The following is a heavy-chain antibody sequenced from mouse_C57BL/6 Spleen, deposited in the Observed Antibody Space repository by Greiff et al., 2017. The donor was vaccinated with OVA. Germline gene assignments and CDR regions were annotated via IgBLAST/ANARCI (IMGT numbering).Heavy chain of an antibody. D-gene: IGHD1-1*01. CDR2: ISTYYGDA. V-gene: IGHV1-67*01. CDR1: GYTFTDYA. Sequence: QVQLQQSGPELVRPGVSVKISCKGSGYTFTDYAMHWVKQSHAKSLEWIGVISTYYGDASYNQKFKDKATMTVDKSSSTAYMELARLTSEASAVYYCAREGFWFYGKRGYFDVWGTGTTVTVSS. CDR3: AREGFWFYGKRGYFDV. J-gene: IGHJ1*03.